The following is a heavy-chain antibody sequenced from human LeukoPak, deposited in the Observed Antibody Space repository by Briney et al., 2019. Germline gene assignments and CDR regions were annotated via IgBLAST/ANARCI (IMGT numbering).Heavy chain of an antibody. J-gene: IGHJ4*02. Sequence: GGSLRLSCAASGFTFSSYAMHWVRQAPGKGLEWVAVISYDGSNKYYADSVKGRFTISRDNSKNTLYLQMNSLRAEDTAVYYCARGPPGIAVAGVFDYWGQGTLVTVSS. CDR2: ISYDGSNK. CDR3: ARGPPGIAVAGVFDY. CDR1: GFTFSSYA. D-gene: IGHD6-19*01. V-gene: IGHV3-30-3*01.